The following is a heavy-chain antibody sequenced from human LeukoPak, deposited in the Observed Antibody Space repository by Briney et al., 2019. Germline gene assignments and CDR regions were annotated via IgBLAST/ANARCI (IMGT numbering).Heavy chain of an antibody. J-gene: IGHJ4*02. D-gene: IGHD3-22*01. CDR3: VRGLTMIVVILKERRGGEFDY. CDR2: INGSGGST. V-gene: IGHV3-23*01. CDR1: GYTFTDYD. Sequence: WASLKLSCTASGYTFTDYDMRWVRQTPGQGLEWVAGINGSGGSTYYAHSVKGRVIMSRDNSKKTVYLQMNSLRAEDTAVYYCVRGLTMIVVILKERRGGEFDYWGQGTLVTVSS.